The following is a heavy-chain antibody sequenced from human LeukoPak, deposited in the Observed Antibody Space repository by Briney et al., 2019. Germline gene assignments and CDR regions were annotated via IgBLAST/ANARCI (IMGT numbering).Heavy chain of an antibody. D-gene: IGHD4-17*01. Sequence: PSETLSLTCTVSGGSISSSSYYWGWIRQPPGKGLEWIGHIYYSGSTNYNPSLKSRVTISVDTSKNHFSLKVTSVTAADTAVYYCARVGPTDDYGDSHDAFDIWGQGTLVAVSS. J-gene: IGHJ3*02. CDR1: GGSISSSSYY. CDR3: ARVGPTDDYGDSHDAFDI. CDR2: IYYSGST. V-gene: IGHV4-61*03.